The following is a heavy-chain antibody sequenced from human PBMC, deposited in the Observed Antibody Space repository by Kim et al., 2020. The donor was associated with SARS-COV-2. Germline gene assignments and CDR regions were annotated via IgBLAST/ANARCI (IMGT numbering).Heavy chain of an antibody. D-gene: IGHD3-22*01. CDR3: ARDMYYYDSSGNPFDY. CDR1: GFTFSSYA. J-gene: IGHJ4*01. V-gene: IGHV3-30*04. CDR2: ISYDGSNK. Sequence: GGSLRLSCAASGFTFSSYAMHWVRQAPGKGLEWVAVISYDGSNKYYADSVKGRFTISRDNSKNTLYLQMNSLRAEDTAVYYCARDMYYYDSSGNPFDYWG.